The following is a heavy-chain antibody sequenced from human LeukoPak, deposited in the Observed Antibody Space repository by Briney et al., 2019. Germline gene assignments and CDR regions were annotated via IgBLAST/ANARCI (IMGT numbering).Heavy chain of an antibody. CDR1: EFTFSNYF. CDR3: ARDLGYCSSTSCYNFDY. D-gene: IGHD2-2*02. J-gene: IGHJ4*02. CDR2: ISGSSSYI. V-gene: IGHV3-21*01. Sequence: GGSLRLSCAASEFTFSNYFMNWVRQAPGKGLEWVSAISGSSSYIYYADSVKGRFTISRDNAKNTLYLQINSLRADDTAVYFCARDLGYCSSTSCYNFDYWGQGTLVTVSS.